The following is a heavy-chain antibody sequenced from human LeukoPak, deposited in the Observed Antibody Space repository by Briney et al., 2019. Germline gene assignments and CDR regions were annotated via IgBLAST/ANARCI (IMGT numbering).Heavy chain of an antibody. CDR2: IGTAGDT. D-gene: IGHD3-16*01. J-gene: IGHJ4*02. CDR1: GFTFKSYD. V-gene: IGHV3-13*01. CDR3: ARSRGGVPDY. Sequence: GGSLRLSCAASGFTFKSYDMHWVRQAAGEGLEWVSAIGTAGDTYYPGSVKGRFTISRDNSKNTVYLQMNSLRAEDTAVYYCARSRGGVPDYWGQGTLVTVSS.